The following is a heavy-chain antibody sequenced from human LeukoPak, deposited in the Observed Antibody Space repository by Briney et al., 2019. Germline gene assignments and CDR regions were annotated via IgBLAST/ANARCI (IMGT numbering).Heavy chain of an antibody. CDR1: GFTFSSFA. Sequence: GGSLRLSCAASGFTFSSFAMSWVRQAPGKGLEWVSAISASGGHTYYADSVKGRFTISRDSSKNTLYLQMNSLRAGDTALYYCAKDRVGSCSTTSCPIDYWGQGTLVTVSS. D-gene: IGHD2-2*01. J-gene: IGHJ4*02. CDR2: ISASGGHT. V-gene: IGHV3-23*01. CDR3: AKDRVGSCSTTSCPIDY.